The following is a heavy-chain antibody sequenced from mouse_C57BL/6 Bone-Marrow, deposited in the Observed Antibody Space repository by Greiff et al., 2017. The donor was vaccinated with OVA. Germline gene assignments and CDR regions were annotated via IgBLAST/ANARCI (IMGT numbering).Heavy chain of an antibody. Sequence: EVLLVESGGGLVQPGGSLKLSCAASGFTFSDYYMYWVRQTPEKRLEWVAYISNGGGSTYYPDTVQGRFTISRDKAKNTLYMQISRLKSEDSAGYHCARHSLAYRGQGTLVTVSA. CDR3: ARHSLAY. CDR1: GFTFSDYY. J-gene: IGHJ3*01. D-gene: IGHD6-2*01. V-gene: IGHV5-12*01. CDR2: ISNGGGST.